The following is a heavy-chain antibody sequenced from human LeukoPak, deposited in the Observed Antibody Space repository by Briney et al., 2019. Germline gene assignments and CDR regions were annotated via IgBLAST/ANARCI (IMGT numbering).Heavy chain of an antibody. CDR1: GFTFSSYG. D-gene: IGHD3-10*01. Sequence: PGGSLRLSCAASGFTFSSYGMHWVRQAPGKGLEWVAVISYDGSNKYYADSVKGRFTISRDNSKNTLYLQMNSLRAEDTAVYYCAKGRFYGSGNSATDYWGQGTLATVSS. CDR2: ISYDGSNK. J-gene: IGHJ4*02. V-gene: IGHV3-30*18. CDR3: AKGRFYGSGNSATDY.